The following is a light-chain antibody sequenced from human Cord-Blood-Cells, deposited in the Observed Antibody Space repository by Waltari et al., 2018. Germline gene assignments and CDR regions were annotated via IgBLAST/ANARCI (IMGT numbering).Light chain of an antibody. Sequence: DIQMTQSPSSLSASVGDRVTITCRTGQSISSYLNWYQQKPGKAPKPLIYAASSLQSGVRSRFRGSGSGTDCTLTISSLQPEDFATYYCQQSYSTPITFGQGTRLEIK. CDR3: QQSYSTPIT. V-gene: IGKV1-39*01. CDR2: AAS. J-gene: IGKJ5*01. CDR1: QSISSY.